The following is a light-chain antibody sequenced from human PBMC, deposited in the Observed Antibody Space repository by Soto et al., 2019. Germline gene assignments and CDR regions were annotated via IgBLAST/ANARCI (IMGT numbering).Light chain of an antibody. CDR1: SSNIGNNY. V-gene: IGLV1-51*02. CDR3: GTWDSSLSADVV. CDR2: ENN. J-gene: IGLJ2*01. Sequence: QSVLTQPPSVSAAPGQKVTISCSGSSSNIGNNYVSWYQQLPGTAPKLLIYENNKRPSGIPDRFSGSKSGTSATLGITGLQTGDEADYYGGTWDSSLSADVVFGGGTTLTVL.